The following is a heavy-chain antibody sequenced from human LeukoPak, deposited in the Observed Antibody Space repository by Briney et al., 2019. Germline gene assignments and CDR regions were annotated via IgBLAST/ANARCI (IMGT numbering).Heavy chain of an antibody. J-gene: IGHJ6*02. CDR2: MYNGERT. D-gene: IGHD2-21*02. CDR3: ARGPPYCGGDCYSIEYYYYYGMDV. V-gene: IGHV4-59*12. CDR1: GGSITGYY. Sequence: PSETLSLTCAVSGGSITGYYWSWIRQPPGRGLEWIGYMYNGERTNYNPSVKSRATISIDTSKNQLFLRLNSVTAADTAVYYCARGPPYCGGDCYSIEYYYYYGMDVWGQGTTVTVSS.